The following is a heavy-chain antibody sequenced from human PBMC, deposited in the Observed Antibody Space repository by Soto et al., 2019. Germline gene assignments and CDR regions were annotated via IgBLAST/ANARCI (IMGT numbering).Heavy chain of an antibody. V-gene: IGHV3-30-3*01. CDR1: GCSFSNYK. CDR3: ARARYISAPNTWFDP. J-gene: IGHJ5*02. D-gene: IGHD6-19*01. Sequence: SLIVSCASSGCSFSNYKMHLVRPAPGKGLEWVATISSDESNKYYADSVKGRFTISRDNSRNTVWLQMNSLRDEDTAVYFCARARYISAPNTWFDPWGQGRLVTLS. CDR2: ISSDESNK.